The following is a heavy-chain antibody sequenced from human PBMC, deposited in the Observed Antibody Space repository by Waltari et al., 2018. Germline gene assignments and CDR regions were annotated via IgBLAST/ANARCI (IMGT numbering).Heavy chain of an antibody. J-gene: IGHJ3*02. CDR3: ARTGARWLQFAAFDI. D-gene: IGHD5-12*01. CDR1: RFTLRKYW. V-gene: IGHV3-7*01. CDR2: INQDGSEE. Sequence: EVLLVESGGGLVQTGGSLRLSCAASRFTLRKYWMNWVRQAPGKGLEWVANINQDGSEEYYVDSVKGRFTISRDNAKNSLYLEMKTLRAEDTAIYYCARTGARWLQFAAFDIWGQGTMVTVSS.